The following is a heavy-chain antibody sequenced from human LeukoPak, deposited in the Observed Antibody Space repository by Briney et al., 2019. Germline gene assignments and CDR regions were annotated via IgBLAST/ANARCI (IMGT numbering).Heavy chain of an antibody. V-gene: IGHV4-39*07. CDR2: IYYKGST. D-gene: IGHD1-26*01. CDR1: GGSIRSSSYY. CDR3: ARVGGSYSGGRIFDY. Sequence: SETLSLTCTVSGGSIRSSSYYWGWIRQPPGKGLEWIGSIYYKGSTYYNPSLKSRLTISLDTSKNLFSLKLNSVTAADTAVYYCARVGGSYSGGRIFDYWGQGTLVTVSS. J-gene: IGHJ4*02.